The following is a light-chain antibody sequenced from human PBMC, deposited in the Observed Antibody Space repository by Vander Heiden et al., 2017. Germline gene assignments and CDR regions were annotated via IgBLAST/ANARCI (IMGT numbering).Light chain of an antibody. J-gene: IGLJ2*01. Sequence: SYELTQPPSVSVSPGQTASITCSGDKLGDKYACWYQQKPGQSPVRVIYQDSKRPSGIPERFSGSNSGNTATLTISGTQAMDEADYYCQAWDSNPGVVFGGGTKLTVL. CDR3: QAWDSNPGVV. CDR2: QDS. CDR1: KLGDKY. V-gene: IGLV3-1*01.